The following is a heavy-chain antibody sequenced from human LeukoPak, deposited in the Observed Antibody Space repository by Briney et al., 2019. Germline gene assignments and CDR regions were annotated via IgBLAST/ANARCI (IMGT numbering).Heavy chain of an antibody. CDR2: IIPIFGPA. V-gene: IGHV1-69*05. J-gene: IGHJ4*02. CDR1: GGTFSSYA. Sequence: ASVKVSCKASGGTFSSYAISWVRQAPGQGLEWMGGIIPIFGPANYAQKFQGRVTITTDESTSTAYMELSSLRSEDTAVYYCARAALNCTSTSCYTGVDYWGQGTLVTVSS. CDR3: ARAALNCTSTSCYTGVDY. D-gene: IGHD2-2*02.